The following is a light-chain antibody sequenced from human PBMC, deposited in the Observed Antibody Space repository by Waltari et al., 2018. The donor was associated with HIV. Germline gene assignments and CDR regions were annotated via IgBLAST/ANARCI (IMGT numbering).Light chain of an antibody. CDR3: GTWDTSLNAGV. V-gene: IGLV1-51*01. J-gene: IGLJ2*01. Sequence: QSVLTQPPAVSAAPGQKVTISCSGTTSNIGNNFVSWYQKLPGTAPKLLIFDNHKRPSGVSDRFSAPKSATSATLDITGLHTGDEAEYYCGTWDTSLNAGVFGGGTKVSVL. CDR2: DNH. CDR1: TSNIGNNF.